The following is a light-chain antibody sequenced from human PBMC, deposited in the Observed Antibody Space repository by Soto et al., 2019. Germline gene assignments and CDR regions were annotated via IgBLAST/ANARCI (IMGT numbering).Light chain of an antibody. CDR1: SSDVGGYNY. CDR3: SSYSSSSLYV. CDR2: DVN. Sequence: QSALTQPASVSGSPGQSLTLSCTGTSSDVGGYNYVSWYQHHPGKAPKLMIYDVNNRPSGVSNRFFGSKSGNTASLTISGLQAEDEADYYCSSYSSSSLYVFGTATKVTVL. V-gene: IGLV2-14*03. J-gene: IGLJ1*01.